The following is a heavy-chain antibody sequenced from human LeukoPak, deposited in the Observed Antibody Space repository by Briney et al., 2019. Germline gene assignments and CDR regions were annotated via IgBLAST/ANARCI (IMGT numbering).Heavy chain of an antibody. CDR1: GYTFTSYG. D-gene: IGHD5-18*01. Sequence: GASVKVSCKASGYTFTSYGISWVRQAPGQGLEWMGGIIPIFGTANYAQKFQGRVTITADESTSTAYMELSSLRSEDTAVYYCAVVGDSYGPQSFDYWGQGTLVTVSS. CDR3: AVVGDSYGPQSFDY. CDR2: IIPIFGTA. J-gene: IGHJ4*02. V-gene: IGHV1-69*13.